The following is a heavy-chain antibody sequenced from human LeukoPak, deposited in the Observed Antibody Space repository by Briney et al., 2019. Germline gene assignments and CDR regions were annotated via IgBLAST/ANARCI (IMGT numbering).Heavy chain of an antibody. J-gene: IGHJ4*02. CDR2: IYYSGST. CDR3: ARTLMATIVPYYFDY. V-gene: IGHV4-59*08. D-gene: IGHD5-24*01. Sequence: SETLSLTCTVSGGSISSYYWSWIRQPPGNGLEWIGYIYYSGSTNYNPSLKSRVTISVDTSKNQFSLKLSSVTAADTAVYYCARTLMATIVPYYFDYWGQGTLVTVSS. CDR1: GGSISSYY.